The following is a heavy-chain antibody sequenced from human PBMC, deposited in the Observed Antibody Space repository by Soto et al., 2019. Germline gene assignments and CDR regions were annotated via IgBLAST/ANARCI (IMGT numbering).Heavy chain of an antibody. V-gene: IGHV1-69*02. CDR3: ARGGKALQFDP. CDR2: IIPIHGIA. CDR1: GGTFSSYT. J-gene: IGHJ5*02. Sequence: QVQLVQSGAEVKKPGSSVKVSCKASGGTFSSYTISWVRQAPGQGLEWMGRIIPIHGIANYAQKFQGRVTITADKSTSTAYMELSSLRSEDTAVYYCARGGKALQFDPWGQGTLVTVSS.